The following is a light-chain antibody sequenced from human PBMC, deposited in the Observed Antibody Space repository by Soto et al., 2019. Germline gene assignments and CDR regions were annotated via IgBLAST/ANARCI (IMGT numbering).Light chain of an antibody. CDR3: QQLNAYPLT. Sequence: DTQMTQSPSSLSASVADRVTITCRASQNIFDFLNWYQQKPGKAPKLLIYKASTLKSGVPSRFSGSGSRTEFTLTISSLQPDDFATYYCQQLNAYPLTFGQGTRLEIK. CDR2: KAS. V-gene: IGKV1-5*03. CDR1: QNIFDF. J-gene: IGKJ5*01.